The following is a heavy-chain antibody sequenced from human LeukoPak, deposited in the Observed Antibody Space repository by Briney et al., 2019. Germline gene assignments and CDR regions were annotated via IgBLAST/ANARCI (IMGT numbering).Heavy chain of an antibody. CDR2: IKQDGSEK. D-gene: IGHD3-3*01. V-gene: IGHV3-7*01. CDR3: ASDGEITIFGPDY. Sequence: GGSLRLSCAASGFTFSSYWMSWVRQAPGKGLEGVANIKQDGSEKYYVDSVKGRFTISRDNAKNSLYLQMNSLRAEDTAVYYCASDGEITIFGPDYWGQGTLVTVSS. J-gene: IGHJ4*02. CDR1: GFTFSSYW.